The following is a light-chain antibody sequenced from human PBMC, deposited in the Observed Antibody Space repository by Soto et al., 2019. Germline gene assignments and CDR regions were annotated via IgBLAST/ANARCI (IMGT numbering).Light chain of an antibody. CDR3: SSYTAGGTI. CDR1: SGDVGGYYY. CDR2: EVS. V-gene: IGLV2-14*01. Sequence: QSALTQPASVSGSPGQSITISCTGTSGDVGGYYYVSWYQQLPGKAPNLMISEVSNRPSGVSNRFSGSKSGNTASLTISGLQAEDEADYYCSSYTAGGTIFGTGTKVTVL. J-gene: IGLJ1*01.